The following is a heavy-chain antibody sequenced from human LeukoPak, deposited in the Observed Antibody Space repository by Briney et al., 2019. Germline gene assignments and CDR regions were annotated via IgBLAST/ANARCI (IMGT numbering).Heavy chain of an antibody. CDR2: INPNSGGT. V-gene: IGHV1-2*02. CDR1: GYTFTGYY. D-gene: IGHD2-2*01. J-gene: IGHJ5*02. CDR3: AREGYCSSTSCYPNWFDP. Sequence: ASVKVSCKASGYTFTGYYMHWVRQAPGQGLEWMGWINPNSGGTNYAQKFQGRVTMTRDTSISTAYMELSRLRSDDTAVYYCAREGYCSSTSCYPNWFDPWGQGTLVTVSS.